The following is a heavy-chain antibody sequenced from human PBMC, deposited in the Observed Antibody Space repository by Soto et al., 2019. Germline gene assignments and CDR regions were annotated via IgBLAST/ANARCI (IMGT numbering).Heavy chain of an antibody. CDR2: IFYSGST. J-gene: IGHJ4*02. CDR3: VRDRGSRGYFDY. D-gene: IGHD3-22*01. V-gene: IGHV4-31*03. Sequence: SETLSLTCTVSGGSIRSGGFYWSWIRQHPGKGLEWIGYIFYSGSTNYNPSLKSRVTISVDTSKNQFSLNLNSVTAADTAVYYCVRDRGSRGYFDYWGQGNLVTVSS. CDR1: GGSIRSGGFY.